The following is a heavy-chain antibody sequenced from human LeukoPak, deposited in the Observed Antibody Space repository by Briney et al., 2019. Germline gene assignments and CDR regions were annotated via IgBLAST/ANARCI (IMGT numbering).Heavy chain of an antibody. Sequence: GGSLRLSCAASGFTFSSYGMHWVRQAPGKGLEWVGRIRSNSDGGTIDYAAPVKGRFTLSRDDSKTTLYLQMNSLQTEDTAVYYCATDFYDSTWGQGTLVTVSS. CDR1: GFTFSSYG. CDR2: IRSNSDGGTI. CDR3: ATDFYDST. J-gene: IGHJ5*02. D-gene: IGHD3-22*01. V-gene: IGHV3-15*05.